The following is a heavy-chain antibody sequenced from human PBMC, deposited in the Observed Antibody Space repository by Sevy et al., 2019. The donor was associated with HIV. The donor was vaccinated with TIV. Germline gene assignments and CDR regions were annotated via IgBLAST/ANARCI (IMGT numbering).Heavy chain of an antibody. CDR1: GFTFSSYS. Sequence: GGSLRLSCAASGFTFSSYSMNWVRQAPGKGLEWVSSISSSSSYMYYADSVKDRVTISRDNAKNSLYLQMNSLRAEDTAVYYCAREGIVVVPAATSYGMDVWGQGTMVTVSS. J-gene: IGHJ6*02. D-gene: IGHD2-2*01. CDR3: AREGIVVVPAATSYGMDV. V-gene: IGHV3-21*01. CDR2: ISSSSSYM.